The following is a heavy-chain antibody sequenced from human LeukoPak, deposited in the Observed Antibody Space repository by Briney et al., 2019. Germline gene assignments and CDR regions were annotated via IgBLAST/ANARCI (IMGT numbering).Heavy chain of an antibody. Sequence: GASLKISCKGSGYNFTSYWISRGRPMPGKGLEWMGRIDPSDSYTNYSPSFQGHVTISADKSISTAYLPWSSLKASDPAMDYCARTPGGYCSGGSCPPPIDYLGQGTLVTVSS. V-gene: IGHV5-10-1*01. CDR2: IDPSDSYT. CDR3: ARTPGGYCSGGSCPPPIDY. J-gene: IGHJ4*02. CDR1: GYNFTSYW. D-gene: IGHD2-15*01.